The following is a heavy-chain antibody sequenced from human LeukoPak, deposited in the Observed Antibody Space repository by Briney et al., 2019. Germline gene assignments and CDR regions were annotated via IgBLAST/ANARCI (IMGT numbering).Heavy chain of an antibody. CDR3: ARGGAPALSPGFDAFDI. J-gene: IGHJ3*02. V-gene: IGHV4-34*01. D-gene: IGHD2-2*01. Sequence: SETLSLTCAVYGGSFSGYYWSWIRQPPGKGLEWIGEINHSGSTNYNPSLKSRVTISVDTSKNQFSLKLSSVTAADTAVYYCARGGAPALSPGFDAFDIWGQGTMVTVSS. CDR2: INHSGST. CDR1: GGSFSGYY.